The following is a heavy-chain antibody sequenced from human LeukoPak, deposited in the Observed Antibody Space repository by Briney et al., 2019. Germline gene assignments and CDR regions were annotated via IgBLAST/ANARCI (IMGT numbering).Heavy chain of an antibody. D-gene: IGHD5-24*01. CDR2: IIPIFGTA. J-gene: IGHJ4*02. V-gene: IGHV1-69*05. CDR3: ARACRDGYNCPGRYYFDY. CDR1: GYTFTGYY. Sequence: SVKVSCKASGYTFTGYYMHWVRQAPGQGLEWMGRIIPIFGTANYAQKFQGRVTITTDESTSTAYMELSSLRSEDTAVYYCARACRDGYNCPGRYYFDYWGQGTLVTVSS.